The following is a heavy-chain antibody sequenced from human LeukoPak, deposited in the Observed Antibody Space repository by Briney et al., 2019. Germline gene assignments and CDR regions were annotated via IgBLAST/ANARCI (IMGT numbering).Heavy chain of an antibody. CDR1: GFTFSSYA. Sequence: GGSLRLSCAASGFTFSSYAMSWVRQGPGKGLEWVSAISGSGSGTYYADSVEGRFTISRDNADNTMYLEMNSLRAEDTAVYYCAKEMAGFGELLALGLDVWGQGTTVIVSS. V-gene: IGHV3-23*01. J-gene: IGHJ6*02. CDR3: AKEMAGFGELLALGLDV. D-gene: IGHD3-10*01. CDR2: ISGSGSGT.